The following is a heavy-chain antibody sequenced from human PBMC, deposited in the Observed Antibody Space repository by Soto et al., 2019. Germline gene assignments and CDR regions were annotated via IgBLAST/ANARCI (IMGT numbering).Heavy chain of an antibody. Sequence: QLQLQESGSGLVKPSQTLSLTCAVSGGSISSGGYSWSWIRQPPGKGLEWIGYIYHSGSTYYNPSRKSRVTISVDRSKNQFSLKLSSVTAADTAVYYCARVAFGTTVTTGWYFDLWGRGTLVTVSS. CDR3: ARVAFGTTVTTGWYFDL. V-gene: IGHV4-30-2*01. J-gene: IGHJ2*01. CDR1: GGSISSGGYS. D-gene: IGHD4-17*01. CDR2: IYHSGST.